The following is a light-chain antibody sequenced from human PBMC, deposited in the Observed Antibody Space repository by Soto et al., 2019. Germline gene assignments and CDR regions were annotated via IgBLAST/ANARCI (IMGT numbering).Light chain of an antibody. J-gene: IGKJ5*01. CDR1: QSISSTS. Sequence: EIVLTQSPGTLSLSLGERATLSCRASQSISSTSLAWYQQKPGQAPRLLIYGASTKATGIPDWFSGSESGTDFTLTISRLEPEDFVVYYCQQYGNSPFTFGKGTRLEIK. V-gene: IGKV3-20*01. CDR3: QQYGNSPFT. CDR2: GAS.